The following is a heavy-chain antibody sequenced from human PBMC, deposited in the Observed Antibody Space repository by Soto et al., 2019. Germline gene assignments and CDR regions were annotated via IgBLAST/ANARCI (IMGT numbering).Heavy chain of an antibody. Sequence: QVQLVQSGAEVKKPGASVKVSCKASGYTFTSYGISWVRQAPGQGLERMGWISAYNGNTNYAQKLQGRVTMTTDKSASTAYIELRSLRSDDTAVYCCAGHSPPPREWGQGTLVTVSS. V-gene: IGHV1-18*01. J-gene: IGHJ4*02. CDR2: ISAYNGNT. D-gene: IGHD2-21*01. CDR1: GYTFTSYG. CDR3: AGHSPPPRE.